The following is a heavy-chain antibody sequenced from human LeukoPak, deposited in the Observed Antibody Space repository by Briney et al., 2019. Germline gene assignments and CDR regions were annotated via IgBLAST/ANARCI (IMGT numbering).Heavy chain of an antibody. CDR3: ARHAQGYQLANWFDP. Sequence: PSETLSLTCTVSGGSISSYYWSWIRQPPGKGLEWIGYIYYSGSTNYNPSLKGRVTISVDTSKNQFSLKLSSVTAADTAVYYCARHAQGYQLANWFDPWGQGTLVTVSS. V-gene: IGHV4-59*08. CDR2: IYYSGST. D-gene: IGHD2-2*01. CDR1: GGSISSYY. J-gene: IGHJ5*02.